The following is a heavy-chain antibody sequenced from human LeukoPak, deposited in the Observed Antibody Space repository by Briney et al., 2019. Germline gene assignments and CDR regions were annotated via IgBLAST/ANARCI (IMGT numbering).Heavy chain of an antibody. CDR3: ARTTVVWYYFDY. Sequence: SVKVPCKASGGTFSSYAISWVRQAPGQGLEWMGGIIPIFGTANYAQKFQGRVTITADESTSTAYMELSSLRSEDTAVYYCARTTVVWYYFDYWGQGTLVTVSS. D-gene: IGHD4-23*01. CDR2: IIPIFGTA. J-gene: IGHJ4*02. V-gene: IGHV1-69*13. CDR1: GGTFSSYA.